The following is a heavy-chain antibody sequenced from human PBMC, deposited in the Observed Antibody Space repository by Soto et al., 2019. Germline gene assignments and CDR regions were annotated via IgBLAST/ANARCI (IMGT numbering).Heavy chain of an antibody. CDR2: IDIAGAT. Sequence: EVQLVESGGGLVQPGESLRLSCAASGFTFSNYDMHWVRQTTGKGLESVSAIDIAGATYYPDSVTGRFTISREKAKNSLYLQMNSPRAYDTAVYYCARAARWLQPRYFDLWGRGPLVTVSS. CDR1: GFTFSNYD. D-gene: IGHD5-12*01. V-gene: IGHV3-13*01. J-gene: IGHJ2*01. CDR3: ARAARWLQPRYFDL.